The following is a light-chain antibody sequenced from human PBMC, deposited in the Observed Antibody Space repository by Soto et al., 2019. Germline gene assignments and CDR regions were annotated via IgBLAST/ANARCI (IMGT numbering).Light chain of an antibody. J-gene: IGKJ1*01. CDR2: KAS. CDR1: QSISSW. Sequence: DIQMTQSPSTLSASVGDRVTITCRASQSISSWLAWYQQKPGKAPKLLIYKASSLESGVPSRFSSSGSGTEFTLTISSLHPDDFATYYCQQYNSYSWTFGQGTKVEIK. CDR3: QQYNSYSWT. V-gene: IGKV1-5*03.